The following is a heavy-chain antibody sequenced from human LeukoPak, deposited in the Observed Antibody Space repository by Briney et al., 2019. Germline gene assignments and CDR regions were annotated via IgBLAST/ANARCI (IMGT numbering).Heavy chain of an antibody. Sequence: GGSLRLSCAASGFTFSSYAMHWVRQAPGKGLEWVAVISYDGSNKYYADSVKGRFTISRDNSKNTLYLQMNSLRAEDTAVYYCARDSAAWIQLWFFDYWGQGTLVTVSS. CDR3: ARDSAAWIQLWFFDY. V-gene: IGHV3-30*04. J-gene: IGHJ4*02. CDR2: ISYDGSNK. D-gene: IGHD5-18*01. CDR1: GFTFSSYA.